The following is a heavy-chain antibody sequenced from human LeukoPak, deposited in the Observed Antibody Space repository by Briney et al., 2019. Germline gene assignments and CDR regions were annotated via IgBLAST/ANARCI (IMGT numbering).Heavy chain of an antibody. CDR1: GFTFSSYE. CDR3: ARATYRALRPYYFEN. D-gene: IGHD3-16*02. J-gene: IGHJ4*02. V-gene: IGHV3-48*03. CDR2: ISSSGSTI. Sequence: PGGSLRLSCAASGFTFSSYELNWVRQAPGKGLEWVSYISSSGSTIYYADSVKGRFTISRDNAKNSLHLQMYRLRAEDTAIYYCARATYRALRPYYFENWGQGTLVTVSS.